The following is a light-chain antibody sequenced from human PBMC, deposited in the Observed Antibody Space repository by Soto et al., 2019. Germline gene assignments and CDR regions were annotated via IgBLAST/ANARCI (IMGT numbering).Light chain of an antibody. Sequence: EIVLTQSPATLSLSPGERATLSCRASQSVSSYLAWYQQKPGQAPRLLIYDASNRATGIPARFSGSGSETDFTLTISSLEPEDFAVYYCQQRSSWPLTFGGGTNLEIK. CDR2: DAS. CDR3: QQRSSWPLT. V-gene: IGKV3-11*01. CDR1: QSVSSY. J-gene: IGKJ4*01.